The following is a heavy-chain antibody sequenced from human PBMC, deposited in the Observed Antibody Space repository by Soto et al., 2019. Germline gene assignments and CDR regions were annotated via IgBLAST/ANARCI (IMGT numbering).Heavy chain of an antibody. Sequence: QITLKESGPTLVKPTQTLTLTCTFSGFSLDTSGAAVGWIRQPPGKGLEWLSVIYWDDDKRSSPSLRSRLTITKDTSKNQVVLRMTNMYPADTATYYCAHRDRASGGLFDYWGQGTLVTVSS. CDR3: AHRDRASGGLFDY. J-gene: IGHJ4*02. CDR1: GFSLDTSGAA. D-gene: IGHD3-10*01. V-gene: IGHV2-5*02. CDR2: IYWDDDK.